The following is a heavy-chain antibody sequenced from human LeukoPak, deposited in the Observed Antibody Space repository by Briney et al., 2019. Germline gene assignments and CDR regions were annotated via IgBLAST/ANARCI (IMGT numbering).Heavy chain of an antibody. CDR2: IYSGGST. D-gene: IGHD6-13*01. Sequence: PGGSLRLSCAASGFTASSNYMSWVRQAPGKGLEWGSVIYSGGSTYYADSVKGRFTISRDNSKNTLYLQMNSLRAEDTAVYYCASPYPEYTSSWYTAHNWGQGTLVTVSS. CDR1: GFTASSNY. J-gene: IGHJ4*02. V-gene: IGHV3-53*01. CDR3: ASPYPEYTSSWYTAHN.